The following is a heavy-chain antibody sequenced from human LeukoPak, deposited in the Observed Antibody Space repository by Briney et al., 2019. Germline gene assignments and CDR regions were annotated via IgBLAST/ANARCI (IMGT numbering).Heavy chain of an antibody. CDR2: INSDGSIT. CDR3: ARVRATFSPHFDN. D-gene: IGHD5-12*01. CDR1: GFTFSSYW. J-gene: IGHJ4*02. V-gene: IGHV3-74*01. Sequence: GGSPRLSSAASGFTFSSYWMHWVRQALGRGLMWVSRINSDGSITNYADSVKGRFTISRDNAKNTLYLQMNSLSAEDTAVYYCARVRATFSPHFDNWGQGTLVTVSS.